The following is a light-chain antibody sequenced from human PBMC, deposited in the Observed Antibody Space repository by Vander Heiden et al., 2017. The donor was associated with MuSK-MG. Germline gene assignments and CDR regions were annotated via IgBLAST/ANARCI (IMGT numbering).Light chain of an antibody. Sequence: DIQMTQSPSSLSASVGDRVTITCRASQSISTWLDWYQLKPGKAPNLLIYTASSLESGVPSRFSGSGSGTDFTLTISSLQPDDFATYYCQQCQSYPHTFGEGTKVEIK. J-gene: IGKJ2*01. CDR1: QSISTW. CDR3: QQCQSYPHT. V-gene: IGKV1-39*01. CDR2: TAS.